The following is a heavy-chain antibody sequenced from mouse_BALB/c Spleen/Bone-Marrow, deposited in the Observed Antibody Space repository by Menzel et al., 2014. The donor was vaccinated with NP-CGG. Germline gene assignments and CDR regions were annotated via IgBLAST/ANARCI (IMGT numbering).Heavy chain of an antibody. J-gene: IGHJ3*01. CDR1: GYTLPSYW. CDR3: ARDDFAY. Sequence: DQLQQSGSELSKPGASVRMSCKASGYTLPSYWMHWVNQRPGQGLEWTGYIYPSTSYTEHNQKFKDKAIMTADKSSSTAYMQLSRLTSEDSAVYYCARDDFAYWGQGTLVTGSA. V-gene: IGHV1-7*01. D-gene: IGHD2-4*01. CDR2: IYPSTSYT.